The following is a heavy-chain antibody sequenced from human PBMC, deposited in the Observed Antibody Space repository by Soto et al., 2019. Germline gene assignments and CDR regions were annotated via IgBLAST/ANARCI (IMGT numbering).Heavy chain of an antibody. D-gene: IGHD5-12*01. Sequence: PSETLSLTCTVSGGSISSSSYYWGWIRQPPGKGLEWIGSIYYSGSTYYNPSLKSRVTISVDTSKNQFSLKLSSVTAADTAVYYCARHVVATITGFDYWGQGTLVTVSS. V-gene: IGHV4-39*01. J-gene: IGHJ4*02. CDR1: GGSISSSSYY. CDR3: ARHVVATITGFDY. CDR2: IYYSGST.